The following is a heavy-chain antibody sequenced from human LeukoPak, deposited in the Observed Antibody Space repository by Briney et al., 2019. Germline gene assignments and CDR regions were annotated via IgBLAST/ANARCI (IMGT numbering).Heavy chain of an antibody. D-gene: IGHD4-17*01. CDR1: GYTFTDYF. Sequence: GASVKVSCKASGYTFTDYFIHWVRQAPGQGLEWMGWIRPNRCDTHYARRLQGRVTMTRDTSVSTAHMELSSLRSDDTAIYYCARNYGHNSKYFDFWGQGTLVTVSS. CDR2: IRPNRCDT. V-gene: IGHV1-2*02. J-gene: IGHJ4*02. CDR3: ARNYGHNSKYFDF.